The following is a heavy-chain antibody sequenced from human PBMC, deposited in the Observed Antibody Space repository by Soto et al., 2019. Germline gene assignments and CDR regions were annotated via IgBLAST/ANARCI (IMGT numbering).Heavy chain of an antibody. D-gene: IGHD6-19*01. Sequence: GGSLRLSCAASGFTFSSYAMSWVRQAPGKGLEWVSAISGSGGSTYYADSVKGRFTISRDNSKNTLYLQMNSLRAEDTAVYYCAKTHIAVAGTFAEYFQHWGQGTLVTVSS. J-gene: IGHJ1*01. CDR2: ISGSGGST. CDR1: GFTFSSYA. CDR3: AKTHIAVAGTFAEYFQH. V-gene: IGHV3-23*01.